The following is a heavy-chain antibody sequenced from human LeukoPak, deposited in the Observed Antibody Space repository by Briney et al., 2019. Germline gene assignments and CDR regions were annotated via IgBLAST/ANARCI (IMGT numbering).Heavy chain of an antibody. CDR2: IRSKAYGGTT. D-gene: IGHD5-12*01. V-gene: IGHV3-49*03. CDR3: TRDRVDKVATTIYYYYYMDV. J-gene: IGHJ6*03. CDR1: GFTFGDYA. Sequence: GGSLRLSCTASGFTFGDYAMSWFRQAPGKGLEWVGFIRSKAYGGTTEYAASVKGRFTISRDDSKSIAYLQMNSLKTEDTAVYYCTRDRVDKVATTIYYYYYMDVWGKGTTVTVSS.